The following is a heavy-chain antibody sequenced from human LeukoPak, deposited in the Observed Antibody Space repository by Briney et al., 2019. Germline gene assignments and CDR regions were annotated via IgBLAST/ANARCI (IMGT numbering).Heavy chain of an antibody. Sequence: ASVKVSCKASGYTFISHGFSWVRQATGQGLEWMGWMNPNSGNTGYAQKFQGRVTITRNTSISTAYMELSSLRSEDTAVYYCARRPGSPPRNHIVVVPAAPKEGAFDIWGQGTMVTVSS. D-gene: IGHD2-2*01. CDR3: ARRPGSPPRNHIVVVPAAPKEGAFDI. V-gene: IGHV1-8*03. J-gene: IGHJ3*02. CDR2: MNPNSGNT. CDR1: GYTFISHG.